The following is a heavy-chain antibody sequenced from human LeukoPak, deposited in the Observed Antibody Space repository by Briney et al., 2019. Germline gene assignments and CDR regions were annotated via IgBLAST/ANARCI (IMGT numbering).Heavy chain of an antibody. D-gene: IGHD3-10*01. Sequence: GGSLRLSCAASGFTFSTYGMSWVRQSPGKGLEWVSAISGSASGGITNYADSVKGRFTISRDNYKNTLYLQMNSLRVEDTAVYYCANHRSAFEFWGQGTLVTVSS. J-gene: IGHJ4*02. V-gene: IGHV3-23*01. CDR1: GFTFSTYG. CDR2: ISGSASGGIT. CDR3: ANHRSAFEF.